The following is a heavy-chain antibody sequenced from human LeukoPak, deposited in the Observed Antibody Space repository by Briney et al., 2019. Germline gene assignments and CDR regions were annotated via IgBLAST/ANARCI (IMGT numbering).Heavy chain of an antibody. Sequence: SETLSLTCTVSGGSISTDYWSWIRHSPRKGLEWIGYIYSSGSTNYNPSLKSRVTMSVDTSKNQFSLKLNSVTAADTAVYYCARLAGSSSSDYWGQGTLVTVAS. CDR2: IYSSGST. CDR3: ARLAGSSSSDY. CDR1: GGSISTDY. J-gene: IGHJ4*02. V-gene: IGHV4-4*09. D-gene: IGHD6-6*01.